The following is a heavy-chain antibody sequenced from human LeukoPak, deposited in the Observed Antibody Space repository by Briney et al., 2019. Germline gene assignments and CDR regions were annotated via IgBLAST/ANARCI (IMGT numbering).Heavy chain of an antibody. CDR2: ISVNGGST. Sequence: GGSLRLSCAASGFTFGSYAMSWVRQAPGKGLEWVSSISVNGGSTYYADSVKGRFTISRDNSKATLYLQMNSLGAEDTAVYYCVKKAGQRVYSVMDVWGQGTTVTVSS. D-gene: IGHD5-18*01. CDR1: GFTFGSYA. CDR3: VKKAGQRVYSVMDV. V-gene: IGHV3-23*01. J-gene: IGHJ6*02.